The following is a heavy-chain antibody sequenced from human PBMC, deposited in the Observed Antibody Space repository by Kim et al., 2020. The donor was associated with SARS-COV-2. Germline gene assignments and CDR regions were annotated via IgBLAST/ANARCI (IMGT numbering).Heavy chain of an antibody. Sequence: SETLSLTCTVSGGSISSCCYYWVWLRPRPGLELDWVRSLYYSANTYYTPTLKSRVTISVATSKNPFALKLSSVTAADTAGYYCARNYDSSGYYLKSYYFDYWGQGTPGTVSS. D-gene: IGHD3-22*01. CDR3: ARNYDSSGYYLKSYYFDY. CDR2: LYYSANT. CDR1: GGSISSCCYY. J-gene: IGHJ4*02. V-gene: IGHV4-39*01.